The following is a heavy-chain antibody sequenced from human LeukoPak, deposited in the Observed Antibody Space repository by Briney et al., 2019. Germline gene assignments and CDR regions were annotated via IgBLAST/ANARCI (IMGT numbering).Heavy chain of an antibody. V-gene: IGHV3-48*03. CDR2: ISSSGSTI. Sequence: PGGSLRLSCAASGFTFSSYEMNWVRQAPGKGLEWVSYISSSGSTIYYADSVKGRFIISRDNAKNSLYLQMNRLRAEDTALYYCVYGGSYYVAWGQGTLVTVSS. CDR3: VYGGSYYVA. J-gene: IGHJ5*02. D-gene: IGHD3-10*01. CDR1: GFTFSSYE.